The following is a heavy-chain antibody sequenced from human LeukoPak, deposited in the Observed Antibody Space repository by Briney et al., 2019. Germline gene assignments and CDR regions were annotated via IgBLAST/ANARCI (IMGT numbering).Heavy chain of an antibody. J-gene: IGHJ4*02. V-gene: IGHV4-34*01. Sequence: SETLSLTCAVYGGSFSGYYWSWIRQPPGKGLEWIEEINHSGSTNYNPSLKSRVTISVDTSKNQFSLKLSSVTAADTAVYYCARASTRVAARLGDYWGQGTLVTVSS. CDR1: GGSFSGYY. CDR3: ARASTRVAARLGDY. D-gene: IGHD6-6*01. CDR2: INHSGST.